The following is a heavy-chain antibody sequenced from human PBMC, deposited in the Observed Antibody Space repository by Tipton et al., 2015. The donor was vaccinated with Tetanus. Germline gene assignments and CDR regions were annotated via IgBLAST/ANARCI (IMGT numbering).Heavy chain of an antibody. Sequence: TLSLTCTVSDGSISTYYWSWVRQPPGKGLEWIGYISYSGITKTNPSLKSRVTFSIDTSKNQFSLKLTSVTAADTAVYFCAREVHALGTDWIGPWGQGTLVTVSS. J-gene: IGHJ5*02. CDR1: DGSISTYY. CDR2: ISYSGIT. V-gene: IGHV4-59*01. CDR3: AREVHALGTDWIGP. D-gene: IGHD7-27*01.